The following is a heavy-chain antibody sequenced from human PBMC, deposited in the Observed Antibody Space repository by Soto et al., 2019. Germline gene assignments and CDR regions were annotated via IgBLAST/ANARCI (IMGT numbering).Heavy chain of an antibody. CDR1: GFTFNHYA. CDR2: VSGRGGST. CDR3: AKDSTVTTSLYFYYYGFDV. J-gene: IGHJ6*02. Sequence: GGSLRLSCTASGFTFNHYAMSWVRQAPGKGLEWVSAVSGRGGSTKYADSVKGRFIISRDNSNSALYLQMDSLRGEDTAVYYCAKDSTVTTSLYFYYYGFDVWGQGTTVTVSS. D-gene: IGHD4-17*01. V-gene: IGHV3-23*01.